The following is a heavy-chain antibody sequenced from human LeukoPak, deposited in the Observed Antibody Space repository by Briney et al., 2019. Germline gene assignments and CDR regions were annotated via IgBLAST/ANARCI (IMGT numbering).Heavy chain of an antibody. CDR2: IYPGDSDT. D-gene: IGHD6-13*01. V-gene: IGHV5-51*01. J-gene: IGHJ3*02. Sequence: GESLKISCKGSGYSFTSYWIGWVRQMPGKGLEWMGIIYPGDSDTRYSPSFQGQVTISADKSISTAYLQWSSLKASDTAMYYCAVQAAAGLGRGAFDIWGQGTMVTVSS. CDR1: GYSFTSYW. CDR3: AVQAAAGLGRGAFDI.